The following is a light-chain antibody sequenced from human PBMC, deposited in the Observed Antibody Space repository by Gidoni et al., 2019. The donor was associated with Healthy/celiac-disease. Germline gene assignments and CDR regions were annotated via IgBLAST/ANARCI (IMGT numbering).Light chain of an antibody. J-gene: IGKJ3*01. Sequence: EIVLTQSPGTLSLSPGERDTLSCRASQSVSSSYLAWYQQKPGQAPRLLIYGASSRATGIPDRFSGSGSGTDFTLTISRLEPEDFAVYYCQQYGSSRFTFGPGTKVEIK. CDR2: GAS. V-gene: IGKV3-20*01. CDR1: QSVSSSY. CDR3: QQYGSSRFT.